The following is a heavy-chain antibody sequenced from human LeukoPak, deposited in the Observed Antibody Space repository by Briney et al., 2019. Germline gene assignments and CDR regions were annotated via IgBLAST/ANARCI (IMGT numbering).Heavy chain of an antibody. CDR1: GFTFSNYW. CDR2: INRDGSER. D-gene: IGHD5-12*01. J-gene: IGHJ4*02. Sequence: GGSLRLSCAASGFTFSNYWMTWVRQAPGKGLEWVANINRDGSERYYVDSVKGRFTISRDDAKSSLYLQMNSLRAEDTAVYYCAKEVLDVDIVAFDYWGQGTLVTVSS. V-gene: IGHV3-7*01. CDR3: AKEVLDVDIVAFDY.